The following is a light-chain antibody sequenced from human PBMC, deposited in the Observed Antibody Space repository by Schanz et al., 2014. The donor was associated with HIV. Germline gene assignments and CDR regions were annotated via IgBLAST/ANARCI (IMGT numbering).Light chain of an antibody. Sequence: QSALTQPASVSGSPGQSITISCTGTSSDVGGYNYVSWYQQHPGKAPKLMIYEVSKRPSGVPDRFSGSRSGTSASLAITGLQAEDEADYYCQSYDKSLSGPYVFGGGTKLTVL. CDR1: SSDVGGYNY. J-gene: IGLJ1*01. CDR2: EVS. CDR3: QSYDKSLSGPYV. V-gene: IGLV2-14*01.